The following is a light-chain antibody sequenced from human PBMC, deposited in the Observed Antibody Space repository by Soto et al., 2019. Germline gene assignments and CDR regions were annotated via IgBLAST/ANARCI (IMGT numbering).Light chain of an antibody. Sequence: QSALTQPASVSGSPGQSITISCTGTSSDVGDCNCVSWYQQHPGKAPKLMIYEVSNRPSGVSNRFSGSKSGNTASLTISGLQAEDEADYYCQSYDSSLSGSSVFGTGTKLTVL. V-gene: IGLV2-14*01. CDR3: QSYDSSLSGSSV. CDR2: EVS. CDR1: SSDVGDCNC. J-gene: IGLJ1*01.